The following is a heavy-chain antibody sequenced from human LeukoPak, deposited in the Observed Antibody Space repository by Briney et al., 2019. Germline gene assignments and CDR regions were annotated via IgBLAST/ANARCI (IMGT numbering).Heavy chain of an antibody. CDR1: GYTFTSYG. D-gene: IGHD6-13*01. J-gene: IGHJ4*02. CDR3: AREQIGHGSWHLNPHYYFDY. CDR2: ISAYNGNT. Sequence: ASVKVSCKASGYTFTSYGISWVRQAPGQGLEWMGWISAYNGNTDYAQKLQGRVTMTTDTSTSTAYMELRSLRSDDTAVYYCAREQIGHGSWHLNPHYYFDYWGQGTLVTVSS. V-gene: IGHV1-18*01.